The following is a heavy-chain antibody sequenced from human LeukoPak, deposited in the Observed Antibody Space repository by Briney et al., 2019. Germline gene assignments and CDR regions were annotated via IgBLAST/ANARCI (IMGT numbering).Heavy chain of an antibody. CDR3: VRRDYNDAYPFDF. Sequence: QSGGSLRLSCAASGFTFSSYSMNWVRQAPGKGLEWISYIDSSSTTIYYADSVKGRGTISRDNAKNSLYLQMNSLTVEDTAVYYCVRRDYNDAYPFDFWGQGTLVAVSS. D-gene: IGHD4-11*01. CDR1: GFTFSSYS. J-gene: IGHJ4*02. CDR2: IDSSSTTI. V-gene: IGHV3-48*01.